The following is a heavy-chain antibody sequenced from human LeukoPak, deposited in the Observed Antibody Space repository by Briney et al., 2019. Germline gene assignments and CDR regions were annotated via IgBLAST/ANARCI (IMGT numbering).Heavy chain of an antibody. D-gene: IGHD4-17*01. CDR1: GGSISSGGYY. CDR2: IYHSGST. J-gene: IGHJ6*02. Sequence: PSETLSLTCTVSGGSISSGGYYWSWIRQPPGKGLEWIGYIYHSGSTYYNPSLKSRVTISVDTSKNQFSLKLSSVTAADTAVYYCARGDGDYNRYGMDVWGQGTTVTVSS. V-gene: IGHV4-30-2*01. CDR3: ARGDGDYNRYGMDV.